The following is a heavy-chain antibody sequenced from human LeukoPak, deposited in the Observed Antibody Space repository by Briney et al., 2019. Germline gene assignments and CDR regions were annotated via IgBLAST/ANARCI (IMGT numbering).Heavy chain of an antibody. J-gene: IGHJ4*02. CDR2: ISSSSSYI. Sequence: NPGGSLRLSCAASGFTFSSYSVNWVRQAPGKGLEWVSSISSSSSYIYYADSVKGRFTISRDNAKNSLYLQMNSLRAEDTAVYYCARVAPSLHRRLDYWGQGTLVTVSS. V-gene: IGHV3-21*01. D-gene: IGHD6-25*01. CDR3: ARVAPSLHRRLDY. CDR1: GFTFSSYS.